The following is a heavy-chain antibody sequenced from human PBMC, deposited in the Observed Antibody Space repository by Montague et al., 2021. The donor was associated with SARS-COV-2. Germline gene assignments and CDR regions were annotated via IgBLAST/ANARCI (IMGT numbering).Heavy chain of an antibody. J-gene: IGHJ6*02. CDR2: INHSGST. V-gene: IGHV4-34*01. CDR1: GGSFSTYY. Sequence: SETLSLTCAVYGGSFSTYYWSWIRQPPGKGLEWIGEINHSGSTNYNPSLKSRVTISVDTSKNQFSLKLSSVTAADTAVYYCARDTRITMLVVVNRYGMDVWGQGTTVTVSS. CDR3: ARDTRITMLVVVNRYGMDV. D-gene: IGHD3-22*01.